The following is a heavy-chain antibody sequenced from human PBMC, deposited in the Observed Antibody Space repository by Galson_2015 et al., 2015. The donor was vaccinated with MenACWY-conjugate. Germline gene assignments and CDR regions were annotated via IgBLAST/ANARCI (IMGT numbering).Heavy chain of an antibody. V-gene: IGHV3-23*01. D-gene: IGHD2-8*02. Sequence: SMRLSCAASGFTFSSYAMSCVRQAPGKRPDWVSGISGRGASTDFQHYVDSVKGRYTNSRDDSNNTLLLHTHTLRADDTARYYCARPPAYCTGAACFYWYFDLWGRGSLVTVSS. CDR1: GFTFSSYA. CDR2: ISGRGASTDFQ. CDR3: ARPPAYCTGAACFYWYFDL. J-gene: IGHJ2*01.